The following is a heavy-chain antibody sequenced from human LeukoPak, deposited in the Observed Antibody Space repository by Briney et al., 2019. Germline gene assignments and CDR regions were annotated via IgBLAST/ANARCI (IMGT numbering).Heavy chain of an antibody. CDR3: ARVHHYYGSGSPSPGGWFDP. J-gene: IGHJ5*02. CDR2: INPNSGGT. V-gene: IGHV1-2*02. CDR1: GYTFTGYY. Sequence: EASVKVSCKASGYTFTGYYMHWVRQAPGQGLEWMGWINPNSGGTNYAQKFQGRVTMTRDTSISTAYMELSRLRSDDTAVYYCARVHHYYGSGSPSPGGWFDPWGQGTLVTVSS. D-gene: IGHD3-10*01.